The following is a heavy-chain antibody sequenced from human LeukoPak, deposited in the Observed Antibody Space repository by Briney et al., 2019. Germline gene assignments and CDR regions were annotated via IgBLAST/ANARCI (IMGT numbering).Heavy chain of an antibody. Sequence: PSETLSLTCTVSGGSISSSSYYWGWIRQPPGKGLEWIGSIYYSGSTYYNPSLKSRVTISVDRSKNQFSLKLSSVTAADTAIYYCARSPYWGLRPLAFDIWGQGTMITVSS. V-gene: IGHV4-39*07. CDR2: IYYSGST. CDR3: ARSPYWGLRPLAFDI. D-gene: IGHD2-21*01. CDR1: GGSISSSSYY. J-gene: IGHJ3*02.